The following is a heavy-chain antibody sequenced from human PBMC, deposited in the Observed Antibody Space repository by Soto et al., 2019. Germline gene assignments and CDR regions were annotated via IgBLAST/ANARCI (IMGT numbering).Heavy chain of an antibody. J-gene: IGHJ5*02. V-gene: IGHV3-74*01. CDR3: ATVATHSYNWVDP. CDR2: INADGTTT. CDR1: GFTFSTYW. D-gene: IGHD3-3*02. Sequence: EVHLVESGGGLVQPGGSLRLSCAASGFTFSTYWMHWVRQAPGKGLVWVSRINADGTTTTYADSVKGRFTISRDNAKNTLYLQMNSLRAEDTAVYFCATVATHSYNWVDPLGQGTLVTISS.